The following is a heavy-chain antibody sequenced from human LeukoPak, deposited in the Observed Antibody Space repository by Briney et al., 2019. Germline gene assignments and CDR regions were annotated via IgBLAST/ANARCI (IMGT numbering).Heavy chain of an antibody. CDR2: IIPILGIA. V-gene: IGHV1-69*04. CDR1: GGTFSSYA. J-gene: IGHJ4*02. Sequence: ASVKVSRKASGGTFSSYAISWVRQAPGQGLEWMGRIIPILGIANYAQKFQGRVTITADKSTSTAYMELSSLRSEDTAVYYCARVDCSSTSCYTSNRYFDYWGQGTLVTVSS. CDR3: ARVDCSSTSCYTSNRYFDY. D-gene: IGHD2-2*02.